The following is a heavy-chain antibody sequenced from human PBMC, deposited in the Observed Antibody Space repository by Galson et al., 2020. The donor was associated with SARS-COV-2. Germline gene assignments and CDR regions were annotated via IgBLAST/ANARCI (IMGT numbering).Heavy chain of an antibody. D-gene: IGHD3-10*01. CDR3: ARVGHLAFDY. CDR2: ISYTGST. V-gene: IGHV4-59*01. J-gene: IGHJ4*02. Sequence: SETLSLTCTVSGGSISIFYWSWIRQPPGKGLEWIGYISYTGSTHYTPSLKSRVTIAVDTSKNKFSLNLSSVTAADTAVYYCARVGHLAFDYWGQGSLVTVSS. CDR1: GGSISIFY.